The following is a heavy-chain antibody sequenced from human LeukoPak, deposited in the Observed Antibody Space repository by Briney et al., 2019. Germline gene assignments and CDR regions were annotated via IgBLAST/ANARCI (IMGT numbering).Heavy chain of an antibody. J-gene: IGHJ4*02. V-gene: IGHV3-74*01. CDR3: ARDTSSHFDY. CDR2: INRDGSST. D-gene: IGHD2-2*01. CDR1: GFTFRSYW. Sequence: GGSLRLPCAASGFTFRSYWMHWDRQAPGKGLIWVSRINRDGSSTNYADSVKGRFTISRDNAKNTLYLQINSLRADDTAVYYCARDTSSHFDYWGQGTLVTVSS.